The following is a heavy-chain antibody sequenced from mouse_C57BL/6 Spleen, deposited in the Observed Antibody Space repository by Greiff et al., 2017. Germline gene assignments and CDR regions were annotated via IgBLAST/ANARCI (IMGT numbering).Heavy chain of an antibody. CDR2: IYPGGGYT. CDR3: ARNYYSNSYYAMDY. CDR1: GYTFTNYW. J-gene: IGHJ4*01. D-gene: IGHD2-5*01. Sequence: QVQLQQSGAELVRPGTSVKMSCKASGYTFTNYWIGWAKQRPGHGLEWIGDIYPGGGYTNYNEKFKGKATLTADKSSSTAYMQFSSLTSEDSAIYYCARNYYSNSYYAMDYWGQGTSVTVSS. V-gene: IGHV1-63*01.